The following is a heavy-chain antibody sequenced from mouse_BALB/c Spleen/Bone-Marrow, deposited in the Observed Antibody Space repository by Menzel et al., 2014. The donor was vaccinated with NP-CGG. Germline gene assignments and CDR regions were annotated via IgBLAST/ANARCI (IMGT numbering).Heavy chain of an antibody. CDR2: ISSGGSYT. CDR3: TRQRGDYAMDY. J-gene: IGHJ4*01. V-gene: IGHV5-9-3*01. Sequence: EVKLMESGGGLVKPGGSLKLSCAASGFTFSSYGVSWVRQTPEKRLEGVATISSGGSYTYYPDSVEGRFTISRDNAKNTLYLQMSSLRSEDTAMYYCTRQRGDYAMDYWGQGTSVTVSS. D-gene: IGHD1-1*02. CDR1: GFTFSSYG.